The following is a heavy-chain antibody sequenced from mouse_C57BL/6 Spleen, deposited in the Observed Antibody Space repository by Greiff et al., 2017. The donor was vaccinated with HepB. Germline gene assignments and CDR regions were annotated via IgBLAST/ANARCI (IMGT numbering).Heavy chain of an antibody. CDR1: EYEFPSHD. CDR2: INSDGGST. Sequence: EVMLVESGGGLVQPGESLKLSCESNEYEFPSHDMSWVRKTPEKRLELVAAINSDGGSTYYPDTMERRFIISRDNTKKTLYLQMSSLRSEDTALYYCARHGRGLGRDYAMDYWGQGTSVTVSS. CDR3: ARHGRGLGRDYAMDY. D-gene: IGHD4-1*01. J-gene: IGHJ4*01. V-gene: IGHV5-2*03.